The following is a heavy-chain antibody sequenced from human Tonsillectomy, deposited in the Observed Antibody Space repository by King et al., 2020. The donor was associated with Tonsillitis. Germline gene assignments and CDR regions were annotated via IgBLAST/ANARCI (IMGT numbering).Heavy chain of an antibody. CDR3: ARSSGSSGWYDAFDI. CDR2: IYPDDSDT. D-gene: IGHD6-19*01. J-gene: IGHJ3*02. V-gene: IGHV5-51*03. CDR1: GYSFTSYW. Sequence: QLVQSGAEVKKPGKSLKISCKGSGYSFTSYWIGWVRQMPGKGLEWMGIIYPDDSDTRYSPSFQGQGTISADTSISTAYLQWSSLKASDTAMYYCARSSGSSGWYDAFDIWGQGTMVTVSS.